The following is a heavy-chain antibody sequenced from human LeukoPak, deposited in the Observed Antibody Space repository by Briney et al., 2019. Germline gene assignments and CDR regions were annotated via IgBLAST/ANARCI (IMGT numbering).Heavy chain of an antibody. CDR3: ARESGYSSSFLANDAFDI. CDR1: GYSLTSYW. J-gene: IGHJ3*02. CDR2: IYPGDSDT. D-gene: IGHD6-6*01. Sequence: GESLKISCKGSGYSLTSYWIGWVRQMPGKGLEWMGIIYPGDSDTRYSPSFQGQVTISADKSISTAYLQWSSLKASDTAMYYCARESGYSSSFLANDAFDIWGQGTMVTVSS. V-gene: IGHV5-51*01.